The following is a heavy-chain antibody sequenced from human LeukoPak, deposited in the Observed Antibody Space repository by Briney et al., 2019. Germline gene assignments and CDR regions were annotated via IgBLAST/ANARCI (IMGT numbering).Heavy chain of an antibody. D-gene: IGHD2-15*01. CDR2: IDSSVSYT. V-gene: IGHV5-10-1*01. CDR1: GYSSSNYW. J-gene: IGHJ3*01. Sequence: GESLKISCKASGYSSSNYWISWVRQMPGKGLEWRGRIDSSVSYTNNSTSLQGHVTISADKSIQTAYLQWSSLKASDTARYYCARHVEYCSGGSCYSNEAFDVWGQGTMVTVSS. CDR3: ARHVEYCSGGSCYSNEAFDV.